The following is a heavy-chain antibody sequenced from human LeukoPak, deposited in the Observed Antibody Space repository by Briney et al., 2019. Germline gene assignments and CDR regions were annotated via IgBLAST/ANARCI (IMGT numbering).Heavy chain of an antibody. CDR2: VSGSGAGT. Sequence: PGGSLRLSCAASGFTFSSYDMTWVRQAPGKGLEWVSTVSGSGAGTYYADAVKGRFTISRDNSKNTLYMQMNNLRAEDTAVYYCTKVPSPGVGAFWGQGTLVTVSS. CDR3: TKVPSPGVGAF. V-gene: IGHV3-23*01. J-gene: IGHJ4*02. D-gene: IGHD1-26*01. CDR1: GFTFSSYD.